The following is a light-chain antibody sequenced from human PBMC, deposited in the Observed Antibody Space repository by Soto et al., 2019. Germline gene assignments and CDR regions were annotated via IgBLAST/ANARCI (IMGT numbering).Light chain of an antibody. V-gene: IGLV3-21*02. Sequence: SYELTQPPSVSVAPGQTARITCGGNNIGSKSVHWYQQKPGQAPVLVVYDDSDRPSGIPARFSGSNSGNTATLSSSRVEVGDEADYYCQVWDSSSDHPRVVFGGGTKLTVL. CDR2: DDS. J-gene: IGLJ2*01. CDR1: NIGSKS. CDR3: QVWDSSSDHPRVV.